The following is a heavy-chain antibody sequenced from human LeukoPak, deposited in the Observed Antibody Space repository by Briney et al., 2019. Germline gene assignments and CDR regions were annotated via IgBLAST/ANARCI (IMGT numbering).Heavy chain of an antibody. CDR2: ISSSSSYI. CDR1: GFTFSSYS. V-gene: IGHV3-21*01. Sequence: GGSLRLSCAASGFTFSSYSMDWVRQAPGKGLEWVSSISSSSSYIYYADSVKGRFTISRDNAKNSLYLQMNSLRAEDTAVYYCARTIAAAGTLDFDYWGQGTLVTVSS. J-gene: IGHJ4*02. D-gene: IGHD6-13*01. CDR3: ARTIAAAGTLDFDY.